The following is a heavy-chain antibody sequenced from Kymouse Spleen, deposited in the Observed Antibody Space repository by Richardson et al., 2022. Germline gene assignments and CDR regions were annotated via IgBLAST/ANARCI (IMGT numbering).Heavy chain of an antibody. Sequence: EVQLVESGGGLVQPGGSLKLSCAASGFTFSGSAMHWVRQASGKGLEWVGRIRSKANSYATAYAASVKGRFTISRDDSKNTAYLQMNSLKTEDTAVYYCTRQYSSGWGPYYYYGMDVWGQGTTVTVSS. CDR3: TRQYSSGWGPYYYYGMDV. V-gene: IGHV3-73*02. D-gene: IGHD6-19*01. CDR1: GFTFSGSA. J-gene: IGHJ6*02. CDR2: IRSKANSYAT.